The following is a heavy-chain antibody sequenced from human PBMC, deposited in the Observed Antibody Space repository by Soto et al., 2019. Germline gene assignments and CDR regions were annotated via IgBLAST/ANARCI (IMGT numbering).Heavy chain of an antibody. Sequence: EVQLVESGGGLVKPGGSLRLSCAASGFTFSSYSMNWVRQAPGKGLEWVASISSSSSYIYYADSVKGRFTISRDNAKNSLSLQMNSLRAEDTAVYYCATSPVIAFDIWGQGTMVTVSS. D-gene: IGHD2-21*01. CDR3: ATSPVIAFDI. CDR2: ISSSSSYI. V-gene: IGHV3-21*01. J-gene: IGHJ3*02. CDR1: GFTFSSYS.